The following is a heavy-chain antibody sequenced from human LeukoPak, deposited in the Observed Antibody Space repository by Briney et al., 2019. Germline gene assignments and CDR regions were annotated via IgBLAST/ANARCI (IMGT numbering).Heavy chain of an antibody. V-gene: IGHV3-9*01. CDR1: GFTFNDHA. J-gene: IGHJ3*01. D-gene: IGHD3-22*01. CDR3: ARASYYYDTTGLGAVDF. CDR2: INWNSDNI. Sequence: QPSRSLRLSCAASGFTFNDHAMYWVRQAPGKGLEWVSGINWNSDNIGYADSVKGRFTISRDDAKNSLFLQMNSLRAEDTALYYCARASYYYDTTGLGAVDFWGQGTMVTVSS.